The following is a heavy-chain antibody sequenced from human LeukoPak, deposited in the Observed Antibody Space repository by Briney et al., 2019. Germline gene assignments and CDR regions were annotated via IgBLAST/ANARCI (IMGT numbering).Heavy chain of an antibody. J-gene: IGHJ4*02. V-gene: IGHV1-2*02. Sequence: ASVKVSCKASGYTFTDYYMHWVRQAPGQGLEWMGWINPNSGGTYFAQSFEARVTLSRDTSINTAYMEMRGLTSDDTAIYYCAKSQYSFGSGSTRPLFDHWGQGTLVTVSS. CDR1: GYTFTDYY. D-gene: IGHD3-10*01. CDR3: AKSQYSFGSGSTRPLFDH. CDR2: INPNSGGT.